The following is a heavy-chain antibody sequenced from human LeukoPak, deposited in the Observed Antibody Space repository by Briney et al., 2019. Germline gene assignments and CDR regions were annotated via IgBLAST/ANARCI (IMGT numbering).Heavy chain of an antibody. Sequence: GESLKISCKGSGYSFTSYWTSWVRQMPGKGLEWMGRIDPSDSYTNYSPSFQGHVTISANKSISTAYLQWSSLKASDTAMYYCATRIAAAGTLIDYWGQGTLVTVSS. CDR2: IDPSDSYT. D-gene: IGHD6-13*01. V-gene: IGHV5-10-1*01. CDR3: ATRIAAAGTLIDY. CDR1: GYSFTSYW. J-gene: IGHJ4*02.